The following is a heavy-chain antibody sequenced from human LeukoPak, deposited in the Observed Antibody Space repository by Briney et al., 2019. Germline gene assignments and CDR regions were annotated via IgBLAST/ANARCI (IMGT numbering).Heavy chain of an antibody. D-gene: IGHD6-6*01. CDR2: IIPIFGTA. CDR1: GYTFTSYY. V-gene: IGHV1-69*13. J-gene: IGHJ6*02. Sequence: SVKVSCKASGYTFTSYYMHWVRQAPGQGLEWMGGIIPIFGTANYAQKFQGRVTITADEPTSTAYMELSSLRSEDTAVYYCARPYSSSSYYYGMDVWGQGTTVTVSS. CDR3: ARPYSSSSYYYGMDV.